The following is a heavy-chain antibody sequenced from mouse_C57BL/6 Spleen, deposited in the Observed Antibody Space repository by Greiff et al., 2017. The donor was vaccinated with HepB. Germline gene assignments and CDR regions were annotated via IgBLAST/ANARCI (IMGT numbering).Heavy chain of an antibody. Sequence: ESGAELVRPGASVTLSCKASGYTFTDYEMHWVKQTPVHGLEWIGAIDPETGGTAYNQKFKGKAILTADKSSSTAYMELRSLTSEDSAVYYCTREGLGYYGSRFAYWGQGTLVTVSA. CDR3: TREGLGYYGSRFAY. J-gene: IGHJ3*01. D-gene: IGHD1-1*01. V-gene: IGHV1-15*01. CDR2: IDPETGGT. CDR1: GYTFTDYE.